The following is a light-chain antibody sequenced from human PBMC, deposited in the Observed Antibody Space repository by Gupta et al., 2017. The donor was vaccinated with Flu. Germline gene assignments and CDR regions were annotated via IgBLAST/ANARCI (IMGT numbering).Light chain of an antibody. J-gene: IGKJ2*01. CDR2: GAS. Sequence: EIAMTQSPVTLSVSPRERATLSCRASQSVSSNLAWYQQRPGQAPRLLIYGASTRATGVPARFSGSGSGTEFSLSISSLQSEDFALYYCHQYNSWPYSFGQGTKLEIK. V-gene: IGKV3-15*01. CDR3: HQYNSWPYS. CDR1: QSVSSN.